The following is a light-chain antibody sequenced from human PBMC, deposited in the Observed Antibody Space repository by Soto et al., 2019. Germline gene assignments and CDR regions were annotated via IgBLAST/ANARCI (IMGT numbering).Light chain of an antibody. Sequence: DIEITHSPSSGSSSVVDIFTITFRASQGISSWLAWYQQKPGKAPKLLIYAASSLQSGVPSRFSGSGSGTDFTLTISSLQPEDFATYYCQQANSFPRTFGGGTKVDI. J-gene: IGKJ4*01. CDR2: AAS. CDR1: QGISSW. V-gene: IGKV1-12*01. CDR3: QQANSFPRT.